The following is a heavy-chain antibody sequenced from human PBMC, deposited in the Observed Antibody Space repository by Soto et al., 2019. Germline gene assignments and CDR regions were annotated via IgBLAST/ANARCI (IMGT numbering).Heavy chain of an antibody. Sequence: PGGSLRLSCAASGFTFSSYAMSWVRQAPGKGLEWVSAISGSGGSTYYADSVKGRFTISRDNSKNTMYLQMNSLRAEDTAVYYCAKDHMPAGLLPFEYWGQGTMLTLSS. CDR1: GFTFSSYA. J-gene: IGHJ4*02. V-gene: IGHV3-23*01. CDR3: AKDHMPAGLLPFEY. CDR2: ISGSGGST. D-gene: IGHD1-26*01.